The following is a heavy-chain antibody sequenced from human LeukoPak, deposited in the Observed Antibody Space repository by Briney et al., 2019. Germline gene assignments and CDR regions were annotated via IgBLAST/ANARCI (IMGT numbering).Heavy chain of an antibody. CDR1: GFTFSSYS. D-gene: IGHD3-10*01. J-gene: IGHJ3*02. CDR3: ARDRAGYYGSGSYSLYVFDI. V-gene: IGHV3-21*01. CDR2: ISSSSSYI. Sequence: PGGSLRLSCAASGFTFSSYSMNWVRQAPGKGLEWVSSISSSSSYIYYADSVKGRFTISRDNAKNSLYLQMNSLRAEDTAVYYCARDRAGYYGSGSYSLYVFDIWGQGTMVTVSS.